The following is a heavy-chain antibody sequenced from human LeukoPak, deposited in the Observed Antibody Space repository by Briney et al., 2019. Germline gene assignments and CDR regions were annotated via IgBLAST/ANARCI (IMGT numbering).Heavy chain of an antibody. D-gene: IGHD6-13*01. Sequence: PGRSLRLSCAASGFTFSSYGMHWVRQAPGKGLEWVAFIRYDGSNKYYADSVKGRFTISRDNAKNSLYLQMNSLRAEDTAVYYCARPYSRIGSSPTVAWGQGTLVTVSS. CDR3: ARPYSRIGSSPTVA. V-gene: IGHV3-33*08. CDR2: IRYDGSNK. J-gene: IGHJ5*02. CDR1: GFTFSSYG.